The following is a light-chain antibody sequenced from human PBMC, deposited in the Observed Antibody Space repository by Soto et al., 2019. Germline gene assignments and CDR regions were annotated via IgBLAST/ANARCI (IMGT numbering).Light chain of an antibody. Sequence: QSVLTQPPSASGSPGQSVTISCTGSSSDVGGYNFVSWYQQHPGKAPKLIIYEVNKRPSGVPDRFSGSKSGNTASLTVSGLQAEDEADYYCSSYADTNNLLFGGGTKLTVL. V-gene: IGLV2-8*01. CDR1: SSDVGGYNF. CDR3: SSYADTNNLL. CDR2: EVN. J-gene: IGLJ2*01.